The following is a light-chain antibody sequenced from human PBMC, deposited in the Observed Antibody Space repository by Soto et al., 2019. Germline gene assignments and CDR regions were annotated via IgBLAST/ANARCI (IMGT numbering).Light chain of an antibody. V-gene: IGKV3-15*01. Sequence: IVMTQSPVTQSLSAGERATLSCRASQSVSSELAWYQQKPGQAPKLLIYDASTRATGIPARFSGIGSGTEFTLTLSGLQSEDFAVYYGQQYKNWQPLTFCGGTKVDIK. CDR1: QSVSSE. CDR2: DAS. CDR3: QQYKNWQPLT. J-gene: IGKJ4*01.